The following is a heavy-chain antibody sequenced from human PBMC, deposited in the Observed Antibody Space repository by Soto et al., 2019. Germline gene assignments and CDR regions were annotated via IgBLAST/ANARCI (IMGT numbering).Heavy chain of an antibody. CDR1: GFTFSSYA. CDR2: ISYDGSNK. J-gene: IGHJ4*02. V-gene: IGHV3-30-3*01. D-gene: IGHD3-3*01. Sequence: QVQLVESGGGVVQPGRSLRLSCAASGFTFSSYAMYWVRQAPGKGREWVAVISYDGSNKYYADSVKGRFTISRDNSKNTLYLQMNSLRAEDTAVYYCARGSVLRFLEWFHFDYWGQGTLVTVSS. CDR3: ARGSVLRFLEWFHFDY.